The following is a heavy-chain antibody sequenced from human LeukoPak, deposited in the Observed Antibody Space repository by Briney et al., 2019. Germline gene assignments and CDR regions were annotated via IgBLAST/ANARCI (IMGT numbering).Heavy chain of an antibody. J-gene: IGHJ3*02. D-gene: IGHD3-10*01. V-gene: IGHV3-33*01. Sequence: GGSLRLSCAASGFTFSSYGMHWVRQAPGKGPEWVTVIWYDGSNKYYADSVKGRFTISRDNSKNTLYLQMNSLRAEDTAVYYCARAPGGYDAFDIWGQGTMVTVSS. CDR2: IWYDGSNK. CDR3: ARAPGGYDAFDI. CDR1: GFTFSSYG.